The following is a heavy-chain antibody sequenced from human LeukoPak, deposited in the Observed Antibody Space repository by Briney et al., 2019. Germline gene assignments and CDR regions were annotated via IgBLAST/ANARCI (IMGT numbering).Heavy chain of an antibody. CDR1: GGSISSGGYY. Sequence: SQTLCLTCTVSGGSISSGGYYWSWIRQHPGKGLEWIGYIYYSGSTYYNPSLKSRVTISVDTSKNQFSLKLSSVTAADTAVYYCARERGYCGGDCHYFDYWGQGTLVTVSS. CDR3: ARERGYCGGDCHYFDY. CDR2: IYYSGST. V-gene: IGHV4-31*03. D-gene: IGHD2-21*02. J-gene: IGHJ4*02.